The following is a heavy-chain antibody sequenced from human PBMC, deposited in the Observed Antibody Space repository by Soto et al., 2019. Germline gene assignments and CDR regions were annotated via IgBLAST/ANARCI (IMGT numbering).Heavy chain of an antibody. V-gene: IGHV1-18*01. CDR1: GYTFTSYG. J-gene: IGHJ5*02. Sequence: ASVKVSCKASGYTFTSYGISWVRQAPGQGLEWMGWISAYNGNTNYAQKLQGRVIMTTDTSTSTAYMELRSLRSDDTAVYYCARVYFTRRAVAGANWFDPWGQGTLVTVSS. CDR2: ISAYNGNT. CDR3: ARVYFTRRAVAGANWFDP. D-gene: IGHD6-19*01.